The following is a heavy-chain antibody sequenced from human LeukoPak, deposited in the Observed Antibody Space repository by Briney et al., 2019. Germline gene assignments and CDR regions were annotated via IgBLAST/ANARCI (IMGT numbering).Heavy chain of an antibody. J-gene: IGHJ4*02. CDR1: GFTFSDYY. V-gene: IGHV3-11*01. D-gene: IGHD3-22*01. Sequence: GGSLRLSCAASGFTFSDYYMSWIRQAPGKGLEWVSYISSSGSTIYYADSVKGRFTISRDNAKNSLYLQMNSLRAEDTAVYYCARTASCDSSGYDDDYWGQGTLVTVSS. CDR2: ISSSGSTI. CDR3: ARTASCDSSGYDDDY.